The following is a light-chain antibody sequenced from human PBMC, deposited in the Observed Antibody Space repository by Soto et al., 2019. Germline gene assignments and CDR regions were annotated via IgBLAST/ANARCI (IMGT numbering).Light chain of an antibody. J-gene: IGLJ1*01. CDR2: DVS. V-gene: IGLV2-14*01. CDR1: SSDVGGYNY. CDR3: SAYTSSSTLD. Sequence: QSVLTQPASVSGSPGQSITISCTGTSSDVGGYNYVSWYQQHPGKAPTLMIYDVSNRPSGVSNRFSGSTSGNTASLTISGLQAEDEADYYCSAYTSSSTLDFGTGTKVTVL.